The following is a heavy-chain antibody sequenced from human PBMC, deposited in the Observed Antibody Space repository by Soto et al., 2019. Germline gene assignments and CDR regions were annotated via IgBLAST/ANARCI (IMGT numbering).Heavy chain of an antibody. CDR3: ARAAWGLMDSYDY. D-gene: IGHD5-18*01. CDR1: GFTFSSYD. Sequence: EVQLVESGGGLVQPGGSLRLSCVASGFTFSSYDMHWVRQVTGKGLEWVSAIGSGGDTYYPDSVKGRFTISREDAKNSLYLQMNNVKPGDTAVYYCARAAWGLMDSYDYWGQGSLVTVS. CDR2: IGSGGDT. V-gene: IGHV3-13*04. J-gene: IGHJ4*02.